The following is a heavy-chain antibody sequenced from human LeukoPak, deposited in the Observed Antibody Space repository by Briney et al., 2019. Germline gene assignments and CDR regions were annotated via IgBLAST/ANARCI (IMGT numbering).Heavy chain of an antibody. CDR1: GGSISSGGYY. J-gene: IGHJ3*02. CDR2: IYYSGST. CDR3: ARGWEYYYDSSGPLDAFDI. D-gene: IGHD3-22*01. V-gene: IGHV4-31*03. Sequence: PSETLSLTCTVSGGSISSGGYYWSWIRQHPGKGLEWIGYIYYSGSTYYNPSLKSRVTISVDTSKNQFSLKLSSVTAADKAVYYCARGWEYYYDSSGPLDAFDIWGQGTMVTVSS.